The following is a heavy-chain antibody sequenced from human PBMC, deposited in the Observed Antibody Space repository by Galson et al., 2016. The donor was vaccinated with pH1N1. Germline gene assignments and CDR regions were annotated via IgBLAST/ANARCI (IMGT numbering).Heavy chain of an antibody. V-gene: IGHV3-7*03. Sequence: SLRLSCAASGFTFSSYWMSWVRQAPGKGLEWVANIKQEGIEKYYVDSVKGRFTVSRDNARNSLFLQMNSLRVEDTAVYYCASLGAYADYVPYLYGMGVWGQGTTVTVSS. J-gene: IGHJ6*02. CDR2: IKQEGIEK. D-gene: IGHD4-17*01. CDR1: GFTFSSYW. CDR3: ASLGAYADYVPYLYGMGV.